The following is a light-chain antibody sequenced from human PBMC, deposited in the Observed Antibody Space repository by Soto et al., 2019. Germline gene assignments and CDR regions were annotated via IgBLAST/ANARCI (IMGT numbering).Light chain of an antibody. CDR1: QSLLHSNGYNY. CDR3: MPALDTPMYS. Sequence: DIVMTQSPLSLPVTPGEPASISCRSSQSLLHSNGYNYLDWYLQKPGQSPQLLIYLGSNRASGVPDRFSGSGSGTDFTMKINRVEAEDVGVYYCMPALDTPMYSFGHGTKLEIK. J-gene: IGKJ2*01. CDR2: LGS. V-gene: IGKV2-28*01.